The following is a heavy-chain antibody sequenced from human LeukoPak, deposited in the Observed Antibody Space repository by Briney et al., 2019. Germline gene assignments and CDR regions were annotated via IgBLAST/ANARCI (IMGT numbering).Heavy chain of an antibody. CDR2: IYYSGST. D-gene: IGHD3-10*01. V-gene: IGHV4-59*01. Sequence: SETLSLTCTVSGGSISSYYWSWIRQPPGKGLEWIGYIYYSGSTNYNPSLKSRVTISVDTSKYQFSLKLSSVTAADTAVYYCARGEGRRFGERWGQGTLVTVSS. J-gene: IGHJ4*02. CDR3: ARGEGRRFGER. CDR1: GGSISSYY.